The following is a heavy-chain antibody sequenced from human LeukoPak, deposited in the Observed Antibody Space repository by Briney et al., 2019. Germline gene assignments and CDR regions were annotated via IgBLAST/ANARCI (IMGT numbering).Heavy chain of an antibody. CDR2: ISRSGSTI. Sequence: PGGSLRLSCAASGFTFSDYYMSWIRQAPGKGLEWVSYISRSGSTIYYADSVKGRFTISRDNAKNSLYLQMNSLRAEDTAVYYCARSTLYCSSTSCYTPGYFDLWGRGTLVTVSS. CDR3: ARSTLYCSSTSCYTPGYFDL. J-gene: IGHJ2*01. CDR1: GFTFSDYY. V-gene: IGHV3-11*01. D-gene: IGHD2-2*02.